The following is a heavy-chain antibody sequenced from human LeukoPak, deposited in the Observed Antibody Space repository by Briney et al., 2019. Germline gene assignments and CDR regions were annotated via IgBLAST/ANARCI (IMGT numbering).Heavy chain of an antibody. CDR2: IYYSGST. CDR1: GGSISSYY. V-gene: IGHV4-59*01. J-gene: IGHJ4*02. CDR3: ARYCNGVNCFSFDY. D-gene: IGHD2-15*01. Sequence: SETLSLTCTVSGGSISSYYWSWIRQPPGKGLEWIGYIYYSGSTNYNPSLKGRVTISVDTSKNQFSLKLSSVTAADTAVYYCARYCNGVNCFSFDYWGQGALVTVSS.